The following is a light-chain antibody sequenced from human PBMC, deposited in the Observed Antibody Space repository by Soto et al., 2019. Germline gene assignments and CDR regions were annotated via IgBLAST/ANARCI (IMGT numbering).Light chain of an antibody. CDR3: QQYSIWRT. CDR2: GAS. CDR1: QSVTSSY. J-gene: IGKJ1*01. V-gene: IGKV3-20*01. Sequence: EIVLTQSPGTLSLSPGERATLSCRASQSVTSSYLAWYQQKPGQAPRLLIYGASIRATGIPDRFSGSGSGTDFTLTISRLEPEDFAVYYCQQYSIWRTFGQGTKVDVK.